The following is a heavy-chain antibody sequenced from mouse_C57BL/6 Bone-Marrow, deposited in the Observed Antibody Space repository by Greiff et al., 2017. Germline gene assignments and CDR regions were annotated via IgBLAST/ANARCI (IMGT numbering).Heavy chain of an antibody. CDR1: GFTFSSYA. D-gene: IGHD1-1*01. Sequence: DVLLVESGEGLVKPGGSLKLSCAASGFTFSSYAMPWVRQTPEQRLEWVAYISSGGDYIYYAHTVKGRFTISRDNAKNTLYLQMSSLKSEDTAMYYCTRGYIAILRAPWCAYWGQGTLVTVSA. CDR3: TRGYIAILRAPWCAY. CDR2: ISSGGDYI. J-gene: IGHJ3*01. V-gene: IGHV5-9-1*02.